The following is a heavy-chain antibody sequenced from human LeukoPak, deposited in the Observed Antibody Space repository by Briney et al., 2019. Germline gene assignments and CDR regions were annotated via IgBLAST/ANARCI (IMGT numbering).Heavy chain of an antibody. D-gene: IGHD6-19*01. CDR2: IVHSGST. V-gene: IGHV4-39*01. J-gene: IGHJ2*01. CDR1: GGSISSSSYY. CDR3: ARQVAGSGWGVGGWYFDL. Sequence: SETLSLTCTVSGGSISSSSYYWGWIRQPPGKGLEWIGSIVHSGSTYYNPSLQSRVTISVDTSKNQFSLKLSSVTAADTAVYYCARQVAGSGWGVGGWYFDLWGRGTLGTVSS.